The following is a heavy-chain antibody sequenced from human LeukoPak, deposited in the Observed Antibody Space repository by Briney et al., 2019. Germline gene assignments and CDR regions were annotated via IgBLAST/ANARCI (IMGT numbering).Heavy chain of an antibody. Sequence: GGSLRLSCAASGFTFRSYAMACVRLAPGKGLEWVSSITGAGGSTFYADSVKGRFTISRDNSKNTLYLQMNSLRAEDTAVYYCAKEGHNAAYTYFDYWGQGTLVTVSS. D-gene: IGHD4-11*01. V-gene: IGHV3-23*01. CDR1: GFTFRSYA. CDR2: ITGAGGST. CDR3: AKEGHNAAYTYFDY. J-gene: IGHJ4*02.